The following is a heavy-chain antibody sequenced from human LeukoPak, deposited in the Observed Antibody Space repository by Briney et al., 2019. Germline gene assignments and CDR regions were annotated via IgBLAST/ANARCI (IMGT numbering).Heavy chain of an antibody. CDR1: GFTFSGSA. J-gene: IGHJ4*02. D-gene: IGHD3-10*01. CDR2: IRSKANSYAT. CDR3: AKNYGSGDY. V-gene: IGHV3-73*01. Sequence: GGSLRLSCAASGFTFSGSAMHWVRQASGKGLEWVGRIRSKANSYATAYAASVKGRFTISRDNSKNTLYLQMNSLRAEDTAVYYCAKNYGSGDYWGQGTLVTVSS.